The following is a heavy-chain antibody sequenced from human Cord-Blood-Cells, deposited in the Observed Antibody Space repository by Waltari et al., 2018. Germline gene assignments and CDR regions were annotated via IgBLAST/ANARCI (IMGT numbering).Heavy chain of an antibody. CDR2: IYTSGRT. CDR3: ARETGYSSSFDY. V-gene: IGHV4-61*09. D-gene: IGHD6-6*01. Sequence: QVQLQESGPGLVKPSQTLSLTCTVSGGSISSGSYYWSWIRQPAGKGLEWIGYIYTSGRTNYNPSLKSLVTISVDTSKNQFSLKLSSVTAADTAVYYCARETGYSSSFDYWGQGTLVTVSS. J-gene: IGHJ4*02. CDR1: GGSISSGSYY.